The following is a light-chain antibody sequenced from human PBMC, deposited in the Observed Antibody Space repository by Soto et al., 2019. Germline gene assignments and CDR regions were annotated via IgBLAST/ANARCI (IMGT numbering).Light chain of an antibody. Sequence: SVLTQPASVSGSPGQSITISCTGTNSDVGGYNYVSWYQQHPGKAPELVIYEVSHRPSGVSNRFSGSKSDNTASLTISGLQAEDEADYYCSSYTSISTLYVFGTGTKVTVL. CDR2: EVS. V-gene: IGLV2-14*01. CDR1: NSDVGGYNY. J-gene: IGLJ1*01. CDR3: SSYTSISTLYV.